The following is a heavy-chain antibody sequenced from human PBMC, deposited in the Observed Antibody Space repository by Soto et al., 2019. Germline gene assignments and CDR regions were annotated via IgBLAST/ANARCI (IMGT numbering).Heavy chain of an antibody. V-gene: IGHV1-46*01. CDR1: GYTFTSYY. J-gene: IGHJ4*02. D-gene: IGHD6-19*01. CDR3: ARDPPKQWLATYYFDY. CDR2: INPSGGST. Sequence: KTPGASVKVSCKASGYTFTSYYMHWVRQAPGQGLEWMGIINPSGGSTSYAQKFQGRVTMTRDTSTSTVYMELSSLRSEDTAVYYCARDPPKQWLATYYFDYWGQGTLVTVSS.